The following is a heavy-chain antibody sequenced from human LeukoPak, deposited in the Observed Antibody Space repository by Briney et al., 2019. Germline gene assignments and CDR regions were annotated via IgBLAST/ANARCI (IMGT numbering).Heavy chain of an antibody. CDR1: GGSFSGYY. D-gene: IGHD4-11*01. J-gene: IGHJ5*02. CDR3: ARGLPFAPYSNYVLTWFDP. CDR2: INHSGST. Sequence: MPSETLSLTCAVYGGSFSGYYWSWIRQPPGKGLEWIGEINHSGSTNYNPSLKSRVTISVDTSKNQFSLKLSSVTAADTAVYYCARGLPFAPYSNYVLTWFDPWGRGTLVTVSS. V-gene: IGHV4-34*01.